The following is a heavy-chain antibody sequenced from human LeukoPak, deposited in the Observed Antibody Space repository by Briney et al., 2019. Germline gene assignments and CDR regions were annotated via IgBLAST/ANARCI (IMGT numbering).Heavy chain of an antibody. CDR1: GFSFSNYA. CDR2: IGSDGGGI. V-gene: IGHV3-23*01. J-gene: IGHJ4*02. D-gene: IGHD4-23*01. CDR3: AKYAPPTTVVTRFFDY. Sequence: GGSLRLSCAASGFSFSNYAMTWVRQAPGKGLEWVSVIGSDGGGIQYADSVKGRSSISRDNSKNTLYLQMNSLRVEDTAVCYCAKYAPPTTVVTRFFDYWGQGTLVTVSS.